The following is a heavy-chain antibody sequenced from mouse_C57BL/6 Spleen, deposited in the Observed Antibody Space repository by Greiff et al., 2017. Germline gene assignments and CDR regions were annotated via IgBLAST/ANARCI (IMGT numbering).Heavy chain of an antibody. V-gene: IGHV1-42*01. Sequence: EVQLQQSGPELVKPGASVKISCKASGYSFTGYYMNWVKQSPEKSLEWIGEINPSTGGTTYNQKFKAKATLTVDKSSSTAYMQLKSLTSEDSAVYYCARMGRDYWYFDVWGTGTTVTVSS. CDR3: ARMGRDYWYFDV. D-gene: IGHD4-1*01. CDR1: GYSFTGYY. J-gene: IGHJ1*03. CDR2: INPSTGGT.